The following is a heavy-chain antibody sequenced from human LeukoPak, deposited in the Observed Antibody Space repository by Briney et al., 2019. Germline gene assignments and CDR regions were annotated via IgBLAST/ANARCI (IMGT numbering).Heavy chain of an antibody. Sequence: ASVKASCKASGYTFTSYGISWVRQAPGQGLEWMGWISAYNGNTNYAQKLQGRVTMTTDTSTSTAYMELRSLRSDDTAVYYCARGYDITMIVVVPNYWGQGTLVTVSS. D-gene: IGHD3-22*01. CDR1: GYTFTSYG. J-gene: IGHJ4*02. CDR2: ISAYNGNT. CDR3: ARGYDITMIVVVPNY. V-gene: IGHV1-18*01.